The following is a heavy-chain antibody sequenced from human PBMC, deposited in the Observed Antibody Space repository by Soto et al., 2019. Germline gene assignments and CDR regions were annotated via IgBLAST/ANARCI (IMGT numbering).Heavy chain of an antibody. V-gene: IGHV3-30*18. CDR1: GFSLSSYA. CDR3: AKDRRDGDFMHILVVDF. CDR2: MSYDETKK. Sequence: QVQLVESGGGVVQPGGSLRLSCATSGFSLSSYAMHWVRQAPGKGLEWVALMSYDETKKYYADSVKGRFTISRDTSKNTLFLQMNNLRVEDTAGYYCAKDRRDGDFMHILVVDFWGQGALVTVSS. D-gene: IGHD2-15*01. J-gene: IGHJ4*02.